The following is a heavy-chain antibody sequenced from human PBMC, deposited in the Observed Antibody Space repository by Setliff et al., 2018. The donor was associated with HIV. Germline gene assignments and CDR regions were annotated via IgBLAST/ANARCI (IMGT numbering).Heavy chain of an antibody. CDR1: GFTFSNYG. CDR3: ARSVYYDSSFAGSYYFDY. V-gene: IGHV3-7*03. J-gene: IGHJ4*02. CDR2: IKQDGSEK. D-gene: IGHD3-22*01. Sequence: HPGGSLRLSCAASGFTFSNYGMHWVRQAPGKGLEWVANIKQDGSEKYYVDSVKGRFTISRDNAKNSLYLQMNSLRAEDTAVYYCARSVYYDSSFAGSYYFDYWGQGTLVTVSS.